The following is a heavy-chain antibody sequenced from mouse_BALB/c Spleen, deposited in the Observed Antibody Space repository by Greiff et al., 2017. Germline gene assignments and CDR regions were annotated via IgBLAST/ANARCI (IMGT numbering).Heavy chain of an antibody. CDR3: ARHGGGSPWFAY. V-gene: IGHV5-12-1*01. Sequence: EVQGVESGGGLVKPGGSLKLSCAASGFAFSSYDMSWVRQTPEKRLEWVAYISSGGGSTYYPDTVKGRFTISRDNAKNTLYLQMSSLKSEDTAMYYCARHGGGSPWFAYWGQGTLVTVSA. J-gene: IGHJ3*01. CDR2: ISSGGGST. D-gene: IGHD1-1*01. CDR1: GFAFSSYD.